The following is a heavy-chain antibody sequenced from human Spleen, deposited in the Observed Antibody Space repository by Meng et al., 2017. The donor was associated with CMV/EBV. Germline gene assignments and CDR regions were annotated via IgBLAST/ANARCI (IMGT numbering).Heavy chain of an antibody. V-gene: IGHV1-2*02. CDR3: GRGTDYYDSSGYYPDY. CDR1: GDTFSSYA. Sequence: ASVKVSCKASGDTFSSYAISWVRQAPGQGLEWMGWINPNSGGTKYAQKFQGRVTMTRDTSISTAYMELSRLRSDDTAVYYCGRGTDYYDSSGYYPDYWGQGTLVTVSS. CDR2: INPNSGGT. J-gene: IGHJ4*02. D-gene: IGHD3-22*01.